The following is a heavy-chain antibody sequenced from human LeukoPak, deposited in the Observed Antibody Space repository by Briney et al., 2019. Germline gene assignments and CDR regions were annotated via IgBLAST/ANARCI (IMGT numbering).Heavy chain of an antibody. Sequence: SQTLSLTCAISGDSVSRKGVAWNWIRQSPSRGLEWLGRTYYRSKWYNDYAVSVKSRITINPDTSKNQFSLQLSSVTPEDTAVYYCAELERGYWGQGTLVTVSS. CDR1: GDSVSRKGVA. J-gene: IGHJ4*02. D-gene: IGHD1-1*01. V-gene: IGHV6-1*01. CDR2: TYYRSKWYN. CDR3: AELERGY.